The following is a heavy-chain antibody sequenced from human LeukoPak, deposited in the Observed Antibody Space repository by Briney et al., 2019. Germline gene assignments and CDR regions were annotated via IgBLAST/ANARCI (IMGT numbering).Heavy chain of an antibody. Sequence: ASVKVSCKASGYTFTDSYLHWVRLAPGQGLEWLGWINPNSGGTNYAQSFQGRVTMTRDTYITTAYMELSSLRSDDTAVYFCARIPSWDCSTTTCGSGGYCFDCWGQGTLVTVSP. D-gene: IGHD2-2*01. CDR1: GYTFTDSY. CDR2: INPNSGGT. CDR3: ARIPSWDCSTTTCGSGGYCFDC. V-gene: IGHV1-2*02. J-gene: IGHJ4*02.